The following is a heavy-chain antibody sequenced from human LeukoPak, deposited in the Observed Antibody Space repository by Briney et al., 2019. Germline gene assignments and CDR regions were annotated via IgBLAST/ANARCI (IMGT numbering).Heavy chain of an antibody. J-gene: IGHJ4*02. V-gene: IGHV1-46*01. CDR3: ARVTCSGGSCYSNFDY. CDR1: GYGFTSYY. Sequence: ASVKVSCKASGYGFTSYYMHWVRQAPGQGLEWMGIINPSGGSTSYAQKFQGRVTMTRDTSTSTVYMELSSLRSEDTAVYYCARVTCSGGSCYSNFDYWGQGTLVTVSS. CDR2: INPSGGST. D-gene: IGHD2-15*01.